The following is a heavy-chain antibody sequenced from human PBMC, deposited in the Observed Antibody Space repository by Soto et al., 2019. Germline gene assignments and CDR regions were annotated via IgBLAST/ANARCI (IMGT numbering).Heavy chain of an antibody. J-gene: IGHJ4*02. CDR3: ATEWFGEFQQNSVQPQHY. Sequence: QVQLVQSGAEVKKPGASVKVSCKVSGYTLTELSMHWVRQAPGKGLEWMGGFDPEDGETIYAQKFQGRVTMTEYTSTDTAYMELSSLRSEDTAVYYCATEWFGEFQQNSVQPQHYWGQGTLVTVSS. D-gene: IGHD3-10*01. CDR1: GYTLTELS. CDR2: FDPEDGET. V-gene: IGHV1-24*01.